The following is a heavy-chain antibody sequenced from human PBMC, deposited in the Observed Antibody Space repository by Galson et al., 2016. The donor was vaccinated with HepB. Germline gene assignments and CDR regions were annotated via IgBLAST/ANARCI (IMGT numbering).Heavy chain of an antibody. D-gene: IGHD2-8*02. J-gene: IGHJ4*02. CDR2: IYYSGST. CDR3: ARSRISLVGGISYYFDS. V-gene: IGHV4-59*01. CDR1: GGSINNYY. Sequence: SETLSLTCTVSGGSINNYYWSWIRQPPGKGLEWIGYIYYSGSTNYNPSLKSRVTISVDTSKNQFSLKLTSVTAADTAVYYCARSRISLVGGISYYFDSWGQGTLGIVSS.